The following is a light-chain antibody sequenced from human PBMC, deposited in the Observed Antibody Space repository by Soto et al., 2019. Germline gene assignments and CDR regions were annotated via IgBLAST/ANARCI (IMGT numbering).Light chain of an antibody. V-gene: IGLV2-11*01. CDR1: SSDVGTYNF. CDR2: DVT. J-gene: IGLJ1*01. Sequence: QSALTQPRSVSGSPGQSVTISCTGTSSDVGTYNFVSWYQHYPGKAPKLLIYDVTKRPSGVPDRFSGSKSGNTASLTISGLWAEDEADYFCSSYAGTFTYVFGPGTKLTVL. CDR3: SSYAGTFTYV.